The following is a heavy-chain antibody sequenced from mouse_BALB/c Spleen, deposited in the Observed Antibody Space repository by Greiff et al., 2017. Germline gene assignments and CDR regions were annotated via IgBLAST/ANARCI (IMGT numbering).Heavy chain of an antibody. CDR3: ARKWRYGNYFYAMDY. D-gene: IGHD2-10*02. V-gene: IGHV2-2*02. CDR2: IWSGGST. Sequence: QVQLKESGPGLVQPSQSLSITCTVSGFSLTSYGVHWVRQSPGKGLEWLGVIWSGGSTDYNAAFISRLSISKDNSKSQVFFKMNSLQANDTAIYYCARKWRYGNYFYAMDYWGQGTSVTVSS. J-gene: IGHJ4*01. CDR1: GFSLTSYG.